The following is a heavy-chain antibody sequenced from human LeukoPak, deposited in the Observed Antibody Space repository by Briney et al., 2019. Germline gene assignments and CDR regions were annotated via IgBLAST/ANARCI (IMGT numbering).Heavy chain of an antibody. J-gene: IGHJ1*01. CDR3: AREGDSRWGELSP. Sequence: GGSLRLSCAASGFTFSTYAIHWVRQAPGKGLEWVAVIWFDGSEQYYADSVKGRFIISRDNSRSTSNLQLNSLRAEDTAVYYCAREGDSRWGELSPWGQGTLVTVSS. CDR2: IWFDGSEQ. V-gene: IGHV3-33*01. D-gene: IGHD3-16*02. CDR1: GFTFSTYA.